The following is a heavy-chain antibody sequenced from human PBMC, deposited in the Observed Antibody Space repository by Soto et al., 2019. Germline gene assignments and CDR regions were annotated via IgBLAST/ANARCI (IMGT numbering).Heavy chain of an antibody. J-gene: IGHJ4*02. Sequence: EVQLVESGGGLVQPGGSLRLSCAASGFTFTSYWMTWVRQAPGKGLEWVANIKQDGGEKYYVGSVKGRFTISRDNAENSQYLQLNSLRAEDTAVYYCARGAFPTWGTFPFDFWGQGTLVTVST. CDR3: ARGAFPTWGTFPFDF. CDR1: GFTFTSYW. V-gene: IGHV3-7*04. D-gene: IGHD3-16*01. CDR2: IKQDGGEK.